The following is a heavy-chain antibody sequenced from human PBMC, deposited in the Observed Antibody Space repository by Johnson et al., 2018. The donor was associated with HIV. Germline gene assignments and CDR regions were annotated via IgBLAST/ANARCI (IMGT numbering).Heavy chain of an antibody. CDR3: TTARNRLWSTSGWTGFWAFDI. CDR1: GFTFRNAW. D-gene: IGHD6-19*01. J-gene: IGHJ3*02. CDR2: IKSKTDGGTT. Sequence: VQLVESGGGLVKPGGSLRLSCGASGFTFRNAWLSWVRQAPGTGLEWVGRIKSKTDGGTTDYAAPVKGRLTISRDDSNNLLYLQMNSLKIEDTAVYYCTTARNRLWSTSGWTGFWAFDIWGQGTVVTVSS. V-gene: IGHV3-15*01.